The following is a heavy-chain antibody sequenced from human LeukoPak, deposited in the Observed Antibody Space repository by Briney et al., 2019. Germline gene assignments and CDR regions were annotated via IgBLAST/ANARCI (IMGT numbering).Heavy chain of an antibody. V-gene: IGHV4-34*01. CDR1: GFTFSTYA. Sequence: PGGSLRLSCAASGFTFSTYAMSWVRQPPGKGLEWIGEINHSGSTNYNPSLKSRVTISVDTSKNQFSLKLSSVTAADTAVYYCARHATPGYSYGYGYFDYWGQGTLVTVSS. J-gene: IGHJ4*02. CDR3: ARHATPGYSYGYGYFDY. D-gene: IGHD5-18*01. CDR2: INHSGST.